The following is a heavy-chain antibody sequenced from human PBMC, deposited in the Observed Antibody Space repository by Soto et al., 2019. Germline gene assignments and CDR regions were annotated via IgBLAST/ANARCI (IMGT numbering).Heavy chain of an antibody. CDR3: ARDPYWAGYFDY. Sequence: SETLSLTCTVSGCSISSYYWSWIRQPPGKGLEWIGYIYYSGSTNYNPSLKSRVTISVDTSKNQFSLKLSSVTAADTAVYYCARDPYWAGYFDYWGQGTLVTVSS. CDR2: IYYSGST. D-gene: IGHD2-15*01. J-gene: IGHJ4*02. CDR1: GCSISSYY. V-gene: IGHV4-59*01.